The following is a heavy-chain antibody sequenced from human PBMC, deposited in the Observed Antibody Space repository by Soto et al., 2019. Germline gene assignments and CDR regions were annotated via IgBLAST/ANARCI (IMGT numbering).Heavy chain of an antibody. D-gene: IGHD2-15*01. J-gene: IGHJ5*02. CDR1: GGTFSSYT. V-gene: IGHV1-69*02. CDR3: ASNHLGYCSGGSCDQNFNWFDP. Sequence: QVQLVQSGAEVKKPGSSVKVSCKASGGTFSSYTISWVRQAPGQGLEWMGRIIPILGIANYAQKFQGRVTSTADKSTSTAYMELSSLRSEDTAVYYCASNHLGYCSGGSCDQNFNWFDPWGQGTLVTVSS. CDR2: IIPILGIA.